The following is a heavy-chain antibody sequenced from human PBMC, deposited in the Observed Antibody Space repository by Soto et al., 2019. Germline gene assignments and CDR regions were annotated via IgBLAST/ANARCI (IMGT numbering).Heavy chain of an antibody. V-gene: IGHV2-5*02. J-gene: IGHJ4*02. CDR1: GFSLSASGVG. CDR3: AHKGGGDRILDY. Sequence: QITLKESGPTLVKPTQTLTLTCTFSGFSLSASGVGVGWIRQPPGKALEWLAIIYWDDAKHYSPSLKSSLTITKDTPKNQVVLKMTNRDPVDTATYYCAHKGGGDRILDYWGQGTLVTVSS. D-gene: IGHD3-16*01. CDR2: IYWDDAK.